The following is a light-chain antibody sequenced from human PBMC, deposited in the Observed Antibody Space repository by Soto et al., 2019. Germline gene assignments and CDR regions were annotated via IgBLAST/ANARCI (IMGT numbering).Light chain of an antibody. CDR3: QQYRSYWT. V-gene: IGKV1-5*01. CDR1: QSISSW. CDR2: DAS. Sequence: DIQMTQSPSTLSASVGDRVTITCRASQSISSWLAWYQQKPGKAPKLLIYDASSLESGVPSRFSGSGSGTEFTLTISSLQPDDFGTYYCQQYRSYWTFGQGTKVDI. J-gene: IGKJ1*01.